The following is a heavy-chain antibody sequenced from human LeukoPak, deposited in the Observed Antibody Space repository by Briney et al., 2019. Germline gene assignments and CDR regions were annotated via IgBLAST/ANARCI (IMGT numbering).Heavy chain of an antibody. Sequence: GGSLRLSCTASGFDFSNFDFHWVRQLRGKGLEWVSHIDTAGGTYYPGSVKGRFTISRANAKKSLYLQMHNLRVGDTALYFCARGSPWSYYYMDVWGVGTAV. D-gene: IGHD3-3*01. J-gene: IGHJ6*03. CDR3: ARGSPWSYYYMDV. V-gene: IGHV3-13*01. CDR1: GFDFSNFD. CDR2: IDTAGGT.